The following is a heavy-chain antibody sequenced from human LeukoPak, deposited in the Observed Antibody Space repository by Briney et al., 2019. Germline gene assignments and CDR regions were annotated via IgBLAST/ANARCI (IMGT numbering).Heavy chain of an antibody. CDR3: ARARLHHSSFDLKTSYYFDY. J-gene: IGHJ4*02. V-gene: IGHV1-2*02. D-gene: IGHD6-6*01. Sequence: ASVKVSCKASGYTFTSYYMHWVRQAPGQGLEWMGWIDPNSGGTNYAQKFQGRVTMTRDTSISTAYMELSRLRSDDTAVYYRARARLHHSSFDLKTSYYFDYWGQGTLVTVSS. CDR1: GYTFTSYY. CDR2: IDPNSGGT.